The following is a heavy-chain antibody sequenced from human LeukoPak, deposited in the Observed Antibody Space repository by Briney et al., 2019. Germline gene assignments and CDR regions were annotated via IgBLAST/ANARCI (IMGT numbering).Heavy chain of an antibody. V-gene: IGHV3-23*01. D-gene: IGHD3-22*01. J-gene: IGHJ4*02. CDR2: ISGSGGST. CDR3: VKIPTSLTYYYDSSGTLDY. CDR1: GFTFSSYA. Sequence: PGGSLRLSCAASGFTFSSYAMSWVRQAPGKGLEWVSAISGSGGSTYYADSVKGRFTISRDNSKNTLYLQMNSLRAEDTAVYYCVKIPTSLTYYYDSSGTLDYWGQGTLVTVSS.